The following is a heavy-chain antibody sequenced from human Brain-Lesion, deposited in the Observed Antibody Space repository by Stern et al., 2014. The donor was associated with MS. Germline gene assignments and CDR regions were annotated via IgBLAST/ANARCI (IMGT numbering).Heavy chain of an antibody. CDR2: IWPGDSDT. V-gene: IGHV5-51*01. CDR1: GYRFPSNW. CDR3: ARRGDSSSSGFDY. Sequence: MQLVQSGAKVKKPGESLKISCKGSGYRFPSNWIGWVRQMPRTGLEWMGIIWPGDSDTRSSPSFQGQVTISADKSISTAYLQWSSLQASDTAMYYCARRGDSSSSGFDYWGQGTLVIVSS. D-gene: IGHD6-6*01. J-gene: IGHJ4*02.